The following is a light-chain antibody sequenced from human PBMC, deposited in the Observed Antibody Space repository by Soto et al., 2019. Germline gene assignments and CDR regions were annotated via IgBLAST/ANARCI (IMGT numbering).Light chain of an antibody. V-gene: IGKV3-15*01. CDR1: QSVSSN. CDR3: QQYNDWPRT. Sequence: EIVMTQSPATLSVSPGERATLSCRASQSVSSNLAWYQQKPGQAPRFLIYDASTRATGIPGRFSGSGSGTEFTLTISSLQSEDFAVYYCQQYNDWPRTFGQGTKVEIK. J-gene: IGKJ1*01. CDR2: DAS.